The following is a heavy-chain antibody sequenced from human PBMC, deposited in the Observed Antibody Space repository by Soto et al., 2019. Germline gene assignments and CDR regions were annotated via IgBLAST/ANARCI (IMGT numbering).Heavy chain of an antibody. CDR3: AKDISRKNSYLDWLLPYCYYGMDV. D-gene: IGHD3-9*01. V-gene: IGHV3-9*01. J-gene: IGHJ6*02. CDR2: ISWNSGSI. CDR1: GFTFDDYA. Sequence: GGSLRLSCAASGFTFDDYAMHWVRQAPGKGLEWVSGISWNSGSIGYADSVKGRFTISRDNAKNSLYLQMNSLRAEDTALYYCAKDISRKNSYLDWLLPYCYYGMDVWGQGTTVTVSS.